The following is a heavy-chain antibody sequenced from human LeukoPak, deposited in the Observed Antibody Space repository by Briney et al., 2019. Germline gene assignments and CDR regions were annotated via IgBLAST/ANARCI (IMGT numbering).Heavy chain of an antibody. CDR2: IYHSGST. CDR1: GYSISSGYY. V-gene: IGHV4-38-2*02. CDR3: ARDRGTWNDDGFDY. Sequence: SETLSLTCTVSGYSISSGYYWGWIRQPPGKGLEWIGNIYHSGSTYYNPSLKSRVTISVDTSKNQFSLKLISVTAADTAVYYCARDRGTWNDDGFDYWGQGTLVTVSS. D-gene: IGHD1-1*01. J-gene: IGHJ4*02.